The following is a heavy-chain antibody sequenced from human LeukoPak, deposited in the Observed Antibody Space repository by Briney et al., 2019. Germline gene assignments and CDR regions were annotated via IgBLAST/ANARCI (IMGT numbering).Heavy chain of an antibody. CDR1: GFTFSAYT. Sequence: GGSLRLSCAASGFTFSAYTMNWVRQAPGKGLEWVSAVSSNSAYIYYADSLRGRFTISRDNAKSLLYLQINSLRADDTAVYYCAREGGRRRASNFDWFDPWGQGTLITVSS. J-gene: IGHJ5*02. V-gene: IGHV3-21*06. CDR2: VSSNSAYI. CDR3: AREGGRRRASNFDWFDP. D-gene: IGHD3-16*01.